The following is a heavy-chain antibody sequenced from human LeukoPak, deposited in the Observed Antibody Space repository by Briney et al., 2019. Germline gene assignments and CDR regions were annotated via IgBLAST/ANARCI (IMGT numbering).Heavy chain of an antibody. Sequence: AETLSPTCTVSGGSISSYSWSWIRQPPGKGLEWIGYIYYSGSTKYNPSLKSRLTISVDTFKNQFSLNLSSVTAADTAVYYCARGMTTGPDPWGQGTLVTVSS. CDR3: ARGMTTGPDP. CDR2: IYYSGST. D-gene: IGHD4-17*01. J-gene: IGHJ5*02. CDR1: GGSISSYS. V-gene: IGHV4-59*08.